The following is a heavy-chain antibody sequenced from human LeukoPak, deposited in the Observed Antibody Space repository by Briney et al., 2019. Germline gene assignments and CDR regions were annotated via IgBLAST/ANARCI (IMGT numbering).Heavy chain of an antibody. CDR1: GGSISSSTFY. CDR3: ARGPLDYDRSAYYYYMDV. D-gene: IGHD3-22*01. J-gene: IGHJ6*03. CDR2: IYYSGST. V-gene: IGHV4-61*01. Sequence: SETLSLTCTVSGGSISSSTFYWSWIRQPPGKGLEWIGYIYYSGSTNYNPSLKSRVTTSVDTSKNQFSLQLSSVTAADTAVYYCARGPLDYDRSAYYYYMDVWGKGTTVTISS.